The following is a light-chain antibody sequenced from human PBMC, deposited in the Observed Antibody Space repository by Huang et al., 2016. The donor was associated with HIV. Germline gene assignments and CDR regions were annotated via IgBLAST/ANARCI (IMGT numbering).Light chain of an antibody. CDR1: RSVSTN. V-gene: IGKV3-15*01. J-gene: IGKJ4*01. CDR2: GSS. Sequence: EIVMTQSQATLSVSQVQRVTLSCRANRSVSTNLAWYQQRHGQAPMLLIYGSSTRAPGIPARFSGSGSGTDFSLTISSLQSEDFALYFCHQYNNWLLSFGGGTRV. CDR3: HQYNNWLLS.